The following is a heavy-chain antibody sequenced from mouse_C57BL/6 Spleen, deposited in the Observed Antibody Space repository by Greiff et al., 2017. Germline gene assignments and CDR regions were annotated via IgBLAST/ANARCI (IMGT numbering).Heavy chain of an antibody. V-gene: IGHV1-15*01. J-gene: IGHJ3*01. CDR1: GYTFTDYE. CDR3: TREDASYDYDARTWFAY. D-gene: IGHD2-4*01. CDR2: IDPETGGT. Sequence: QVQLQQSGAELVRPGASVTLSCKASGYTFTDYEMHWVKQTPVHGLEWIGAIDPETGGTAYNQKFKGKAILTADKSYSTAYMELRSLTSENSAVYYCTREDASYDYDARTWFAYWGQGTLVTVSA.